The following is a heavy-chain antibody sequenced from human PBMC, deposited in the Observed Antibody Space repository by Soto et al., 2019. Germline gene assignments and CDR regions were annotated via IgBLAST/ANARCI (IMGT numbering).Heavy chain of an antibody. J-gene: IGHJ6*02. CDR3: AKGQRCSSTRCYFYHYGMDV. V-gene: IGHV3-30*18. CDR1: GFTFSTYG. Sequence: QVQLVESGGGVVQPGRSLRLSCVASGFTFSTYGMHWVRQAPGKGLEWVAVISYDGKNKYYADSVKGRLTISRDKSKNTVYLQMGRLRGEDTAVYYCAKGQRCSSTRCYFYHYGMDVWGQGTTVAVSS. D-gene: IGHD2-2*01. CDR2: ISYDGKNK.